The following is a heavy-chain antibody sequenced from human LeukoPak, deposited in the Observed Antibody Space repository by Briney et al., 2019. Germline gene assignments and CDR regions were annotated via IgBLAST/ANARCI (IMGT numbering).Heavy chain of an antibody. CDR3: ARDYDFWSGEDGFDP. D-gene: IGHD3-3*01. V-gene: IGHV3-30-3*01. J-gene: IGHJ5*02. CDR2: ISYDGNKK. CDR1: GFTFNNYA. Sequence: GRSLRLSCAASGFTFNNYAMHWVRQAPGKGLEWVAVISYDGNKKYYADSVKGRFTISRDNSKNTLYLQMNSLRAEDTAVYYCARDYDFWSGEDGFDPWDQGTLVTVSS.